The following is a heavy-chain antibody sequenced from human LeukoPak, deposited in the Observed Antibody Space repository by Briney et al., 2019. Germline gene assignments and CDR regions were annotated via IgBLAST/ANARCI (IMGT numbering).Heavy chain of an antibody. Sequence: PSETLSLTCSVSGGSISSYYWSWIRQHPGKGLEWIGYIYYSGSAYYNPSLRSRVTISIDTSKNQFSLKLTSVTAADTAVYYCASYCSGGSCYSPSFDYWGQGTLVTVSS. J-gene: IGHJ4*02. CDR3: ASYCSGGSCYSPSFDY. V-gene: IGHV4-59*06. CDR1: GGSISSYY. CDR2: IYYSGSA. D-gene: IGHD2-15*01.